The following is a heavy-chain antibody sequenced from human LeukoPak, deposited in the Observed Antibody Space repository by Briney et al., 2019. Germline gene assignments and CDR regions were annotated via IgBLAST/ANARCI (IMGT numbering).Heavy chain of an antibody. CDR2: VSGDGTAR. V-gene: IGHV3-74*01. J-gene: IGHJ4*02. CDR3: ARDPRYFGVVIGIDY. Sequence: SGGSLRLSCAASGFTSSSYWMHWVRQVPGKGLVWVSRVSGDGTARNYADSVKGRFTISRDDAKNTVDLQMNSLRAEDTAVYYCARDPRYFGVVIGIDYWGQGTLVTVSS. CDR1: GFTSSSYW. D-gene: IGHD3-3*01.